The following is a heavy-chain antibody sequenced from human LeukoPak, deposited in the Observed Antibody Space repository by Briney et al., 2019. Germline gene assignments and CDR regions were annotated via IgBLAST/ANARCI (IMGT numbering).Heavy chain of an antibody. V-gene: IGHV3-53*01. Sequence: GGSLRLSCAASGFTVSSTYMSWVRQSPGKGLEWVSVVYKDGKMFYIDSVRGRFAISRDTSKNTVYLQKNNLRAEDTAVYYCARDLYYYDGYYFDYWGQGTLVTVSS. CDR2: VYKDGKM. CDR3: ARDLYYYDGYYFDY. D-gene: IGHD3-22*01. J-gene: IGHJ4*02. CDR1: GFTVSSTY.